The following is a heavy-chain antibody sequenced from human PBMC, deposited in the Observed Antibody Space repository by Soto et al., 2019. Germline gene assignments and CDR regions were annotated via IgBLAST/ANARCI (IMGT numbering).Heavy chain of an antibody. V-gene: IGHV4-59*01. CDR1: GGSFSGYY. CDR3: ARESPAAGYFDN. CDR2: IYYSGGT. Sequence: SETLSLTCAVYGGSFSGYYWSWIRQHPGKGLEWIGYIYYSGGTNYNPSLKSRVTLSVDTSKNQFSLKLNSVTAADTAVYYCARESPAAGYFDNWGQGTLVTVSS. D-gene: IGHD6-13*01. J-gene: IGHJ4*02.